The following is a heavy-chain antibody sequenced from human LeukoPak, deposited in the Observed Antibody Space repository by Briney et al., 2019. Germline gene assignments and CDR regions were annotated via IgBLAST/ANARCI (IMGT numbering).Heavy chain of an antibody. Sequence: GEPLKISCKGSGYSFASYWIAWVRQMPGKGPEWLGIIYPGDSDTRYSPSFQRQVTISADKSISTTHLQWSSLQASDTAIYYCARQADYNILTGYHKGHLDYWGQGTLVTVSS. CDR2: IYPGDSDT. V-gene: IGHV5-51*01. J-gene: IGHJ4*02. CDR3: ARQADYNILTGYHKGHLDY. CDR1: GYSFASYW. D-gene: IGHD3-9*01.